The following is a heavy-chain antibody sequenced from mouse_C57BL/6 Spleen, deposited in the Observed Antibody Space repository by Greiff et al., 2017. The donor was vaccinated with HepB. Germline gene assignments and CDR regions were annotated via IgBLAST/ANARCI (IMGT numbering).Heavy chain of an antibody. Sequence: VQLQQSGAELVRPGASVTLSCKASGYTFTDYEMHWVKQTPVHGLEWIGAIDPETGGTAYNQKFKGKAILTADKSSSTAYMELRSLTSEDSAVYYCTRSWNYGSPVRYAMDYWGQGTSVTVSS. CDR2: IDPETGGT. V-gene: IGHV1-15*01. J-gene: IGHJ4*01. CDR3: TRSWNYGSPVRYAMDY. CDR1: GYTFTDYE. D-gene: IGHD1-1*01.